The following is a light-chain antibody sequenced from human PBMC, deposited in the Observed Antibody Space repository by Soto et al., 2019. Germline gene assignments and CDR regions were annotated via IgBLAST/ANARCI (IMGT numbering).Light chain of an antibody. J-gene: IGLJ1*01. CDR1: SSDVGSYKL. V-gene: IGLV2-23*01. Sequence: QSALTQPASVSGSPGQSITISCTGTSSDVGSYKLVSWFQQHPGKAPKLMIYEGSKRPSGVSNRFSGSKSGNTASLTISGLQPEHEADHHCCSYAGDSTYVFGPGTKV. CDR2: EGS. CDR3: CSYAGDSTYV.